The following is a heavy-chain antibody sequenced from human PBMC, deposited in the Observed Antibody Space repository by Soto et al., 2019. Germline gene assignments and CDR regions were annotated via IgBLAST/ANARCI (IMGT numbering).Heavy chain of an antibody. CDR3: GRLVYDSSGYYFFDY. V-gene: IGHV1-69*13. CDR1: GGTFSSYA. D-gene: IGHD3-22*01. Sequence: SVKVSCKASGGTFSSYAISWVRQAPGQGLEWMGGIIPIFGTANYAQKFQGRVTITADESRRTAYMERRSLGSKDTGGYYWGRLVYDSSGYYFFDYWGQGTLVTVSS. J-gene: IGHJ4*02. CDR2: IIPIFGTA.